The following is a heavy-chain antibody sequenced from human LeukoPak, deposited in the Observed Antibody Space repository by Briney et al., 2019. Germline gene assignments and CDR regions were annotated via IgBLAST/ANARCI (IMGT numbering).Heavy chain of an antibody. J-gene: IGHJ4*02. Sequence: GRSLRLSCAASGFTFDDYAMHWVRQAPGKGLEWASGISWNSGSIGYADSVKGRFTISRDNAKNSLYLQMNSLRAEDTALYYCAATYYYDSSGYYGKYDYWGQGTLVTVSS. D-gene: IGHD3-22*01. CDR1: GFTFDDYA. CDR2: ISWNSGSI. CDR3: AATYYYDSSGYYGKYDY. V-gene: IGHV3-9*01.